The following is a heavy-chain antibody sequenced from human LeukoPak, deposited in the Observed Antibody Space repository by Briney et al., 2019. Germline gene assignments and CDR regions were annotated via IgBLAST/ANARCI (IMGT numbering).Heavy chain of an antibody. V-gene: IGHV4-59*02. D-gene: IGHD7-27*01. CDR3: ATRKLGNDY. J-gene: IGHJ4*02. CDR1: GGSVSNYY. Sequence: SETLSLTCTVSGGSVSNYYWSWIRQSPGKGLEWIGYIYYTETSYNPSLKSRVTISAGMSKNQFSLKLYSVTAADTAVYYCATRKLGNDYWGQGTLVTVSS. CDR2: IYYTET.